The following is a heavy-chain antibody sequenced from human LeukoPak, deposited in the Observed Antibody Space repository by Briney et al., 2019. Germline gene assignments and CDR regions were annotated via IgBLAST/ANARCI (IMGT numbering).Heavy chain of an antibody. J-gene: IGHJ4*02. CDR1: GFTFSSYW. CDR2: IKQDGSEK. CDR3: ASGGVFSSSWNDN. D-gene: IGHD6-13*01. Sequence: PGGSLRLSCTASGFTFSSYWMSWVRQTPEKGLEWVANIKQDGSEKVYVDSVKGRFTISRDNAKSSLYLQMSGLRAEDTAVYYCASGGVFSSSWNDNWGQGTLVTVSS. V-gene: IGHV3-7*05.